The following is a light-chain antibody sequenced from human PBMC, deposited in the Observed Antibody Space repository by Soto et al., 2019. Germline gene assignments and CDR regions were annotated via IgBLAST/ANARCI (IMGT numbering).Light chain of an antibody. J-gene: IGKJ1*01. CDR3: QQYNSYWT. Sequence: DIQMTQSPPTLSASVGDRVTITCRASQSISSWLAWYQQKPGKAPKLLIYDASSLESGVPSRFTGSGSGTEFTLTISSLQPDDFATSYCQQYNSYWTFGQGTKVDIK. CDR2: DAS. V-gene: IGKV1-5*01. CDR1: QSISSW.